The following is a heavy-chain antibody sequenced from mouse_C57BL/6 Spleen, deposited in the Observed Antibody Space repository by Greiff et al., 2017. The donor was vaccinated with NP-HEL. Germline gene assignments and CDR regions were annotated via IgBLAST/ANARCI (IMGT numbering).Heavy chain of an antibody. J-gene: IGHJ2*01. Sequence: SGPELVKPGASVKISCKASGYSFTDYNMNWVKQSNGKSLEWIGVINPNYGTTSYNQKFKGKATLTVDQSSSTAYMQLNSLTSEDSAVYYCARGTFYGSEGLFDYWGQGTTLTVSS. CDR3: ARGTFYGSEGLFDY. CDR2: INPNYGTT. V-gene: IGHV1-39*01. D-gene: IGHD1-1*01. CDR1: GYSFTDYN.